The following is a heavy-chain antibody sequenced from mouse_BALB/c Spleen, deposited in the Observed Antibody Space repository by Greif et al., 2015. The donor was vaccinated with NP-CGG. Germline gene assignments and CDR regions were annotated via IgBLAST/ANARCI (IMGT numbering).Heavy chain of an antibody. CDR3: ARGLRAWSAY. CDR2: IDPSDSYT. Sequence: VQRVESGAELVKPGASVKLSCKASGYTFTSYWMHWVKQRPGQGLEWIGEIDPSDSYTNYNQKFKGKATLTVDKSSSTAYMQLSSLTSEDSAVYYCARGLRAWSAYWGQGTLVTVSA. CDR1: GYTFTSYW. D-gene: IGHD2-4*01. J-gene: IGHJ3*01. V-gene: IGHV1-69*02.